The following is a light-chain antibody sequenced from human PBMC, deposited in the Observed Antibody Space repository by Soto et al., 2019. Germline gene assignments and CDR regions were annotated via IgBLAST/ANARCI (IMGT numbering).Light chain of an antibody. CDR2: EGS. Sequence: DIQMTQSPSTLSASVGDRVTITCRASQNIKNWLAWYQQRPGQAPKLLISEGSSLESGVPSTFSGTASGTEFTLTISSLQPDDFATYYCQQYNSQWTFGQGTKVDIK. CDR3: QQYNSQWT. J-gene: IGKJ1*01. CDR1: QNIKNW. V-gene: IGKV1-5*01.